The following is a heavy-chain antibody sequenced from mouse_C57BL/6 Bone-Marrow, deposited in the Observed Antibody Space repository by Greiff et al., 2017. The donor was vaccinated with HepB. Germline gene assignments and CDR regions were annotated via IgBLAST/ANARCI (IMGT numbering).Heavy chain of an antibody. CDR2: IWSGGST. D-gene: IGHD2-3*01. J-gene: IGHJ4*01. CDR1: GFSLTSYG. V-gene: IGHV2-2*01. Sequence: QVQLQQSGPGLVQPSQSLSITCTVSGFSLTSYGVHWVRQSPGKGLEWLGVIWSGGSTDYNAAFISRLSISKDNSKSQVFFKMNSLQADDTAIYYRASLYDGYYDYYAMDYWGQGTSVTVSS. CDR3: ASLYDGYYDYYAMDY.